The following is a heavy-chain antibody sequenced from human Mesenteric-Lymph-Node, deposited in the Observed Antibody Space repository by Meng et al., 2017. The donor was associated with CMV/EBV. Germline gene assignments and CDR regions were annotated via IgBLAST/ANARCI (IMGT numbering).Heavy chain of an antibody. CDR2: IRYDGSNK. Sequence: GGSLRLSCAASGCIFSNYGMHWVRQAPGKGLEWVAFIRYDGSNKYYADSVKGRFTISRDNSKNTLYLQMNSLRAEDTAVYYCAKDGTIVVVPAALYYFDYWGQGTLVTVSS. J-gene: IGHJ4*02. CDR1: GCIFSNYG. D-gene: IGHD2-2*01. V-gene: IGHV3-30*02. CDR3: AKDGTIVVVPAALYYFDY.